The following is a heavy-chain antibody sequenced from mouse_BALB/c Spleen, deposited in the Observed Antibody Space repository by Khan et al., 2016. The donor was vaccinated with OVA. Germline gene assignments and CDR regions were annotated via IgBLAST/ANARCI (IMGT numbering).Heavy chain of an antibody. V-gene: IGHV3-2*02. Sequence: EVQLVESGPGLVKPSQSLSLTCTVTGYSITSDYAWNWIRQFPGNKLEWMGYISYSGSTSYNPSLKSRISITRATSKNQFFLQFNSVTTEDTATYYCARSIMANWGQGTTLTVSS. CDR1: GYSITSDYA. J-gene: IGHJ2*01. CDR2: ISYSGST. CDR3: ARSIMAN.